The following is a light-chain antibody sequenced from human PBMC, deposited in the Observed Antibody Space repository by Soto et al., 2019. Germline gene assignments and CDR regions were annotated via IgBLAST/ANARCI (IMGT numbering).Light chain of an antibody. Sequence: QSVLTQPPSASGTPGQRVTISCSGSSSNIGSNYVYWYQQLPGTAPKLLIYSNNQRPSGVPDRFSGSKCGTSASLAISGLRSEDEADYYCAAWDDSLSGYVFGTGTKLTVL. J-gene: IGLJ1*01. CDR1: SSNIGSNY. CDR3: AAWDDSLSGYV. V-gene: IGLV1-47*02. CDR2: SNN.